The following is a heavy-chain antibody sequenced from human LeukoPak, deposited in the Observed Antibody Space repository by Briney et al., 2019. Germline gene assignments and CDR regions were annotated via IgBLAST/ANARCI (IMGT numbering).Heavy chain of an antibody. Sequence: GGSLRLSCAASGFTFSSYAMHWVRQAPGKGLEWVAVISYDGSNKYYADSAKGRFTISRDNAKNTLYLEVNSLTAEDTAVYYCARGNSHSFDYWGQGALVTVSS. D-gene: IGHD4-4*01. CDR3: ARGNSHSFDY. J-gene: IGHJ4*02. CDR1: GFTFSSYA. CDR2: ISYDGSNK. V-gene: IGHV3-30-3*01.